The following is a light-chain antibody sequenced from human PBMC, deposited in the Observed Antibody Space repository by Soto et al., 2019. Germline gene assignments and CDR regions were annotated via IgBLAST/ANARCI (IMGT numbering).Light chain of an antibody. V-gene: IGLV2-14*01. CDR3: SSYTITSPYV. CDR2: DVS. Sequence: QSALTQPVSVSGSPGEAITISCTGTSSDVGAYNSVSWYQQHPGKAPKLMIYDVSNRPSGVSNRFSGSKSGTTASLTISGLQAEDEADYYCSSYTITSPYVFGTGTKVTVL. J-gene: IGLJ1*01. CDR1: SSDVGAYNS.